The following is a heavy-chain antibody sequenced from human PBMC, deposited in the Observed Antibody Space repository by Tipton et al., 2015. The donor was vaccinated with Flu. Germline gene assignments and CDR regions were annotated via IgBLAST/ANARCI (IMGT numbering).Heavy chain of an antibody. Sequence: SGFSFSTYWMNWVRQIPGKKLEWVANINQDGSGKNYVDSVKSRLTISRDNAKNSLYLQMNSLRAEDTAIYYCSRPRTWSGSQIDPWGQGILVIVSS. D-gene: IGHD6-25*01. CDR3: SRPRTWSGSQIDP. V-gene: IGHV3-7*01. CDR1: GFSFSTYW. J-gene: IGHJ5*02. CDR2: INQDGSGK.